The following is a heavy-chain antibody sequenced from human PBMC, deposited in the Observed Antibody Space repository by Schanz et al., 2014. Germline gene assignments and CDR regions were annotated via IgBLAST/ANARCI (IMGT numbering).Heavy chain of an antibody. CDR1: GFTVSTNY. CDR2: LYTGGST. Sequence: EVQLVESGGGLIHPGGSLRLSCAVSGFTVSTNYMTWVRQAPGKGLECVSVLYTGGSTCYAESVRGRFFISRDSSKNPLFLHMNSVRAEDTAVYYCVRDAGRDGYNLGFDVWGQGTLVTVSS. D-gene: IGHD1-1*01. V-gene: IGHV3-53*01. J-gene: IGHJ3*01. CDR3: VRDAGRDGYNLGFDV.